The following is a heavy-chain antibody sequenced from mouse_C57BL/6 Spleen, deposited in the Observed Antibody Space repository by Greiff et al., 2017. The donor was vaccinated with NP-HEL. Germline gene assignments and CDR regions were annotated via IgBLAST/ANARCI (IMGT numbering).Heavy chain of an antibody. J-gene: IGHJ2*01. CDR2: IDPDDGGT. D-gene: IGHD2-4*01. V-gene: IGHV14-1*01. CDR3: ARITLGMYVED. CDR1: GFNFNDYN. Sequence: EVQLQQSGPELVRPGASVKLSCTASGFNFNDYNMHWVKQRHGQGLEWIGCIDPDDGGTDYDPKFQGKATLPANKSSNTAYLQLRSLTSEDTAVYYCARITLGMYVEDWGQGTTLT.